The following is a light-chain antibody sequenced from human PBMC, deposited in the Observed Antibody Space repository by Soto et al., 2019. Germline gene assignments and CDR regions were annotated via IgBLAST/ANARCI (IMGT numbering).Light chain of an antibody. CDR2: VAS. Sequence: AIQMTQSPSSLSASVGDRVTITCRASQDMRNDLGWYQQKPGKAPKVLIYVASNLQSGVPSRFSGSGSGTDFTLTISSLQPEDFATYYCLQDYNYPLTFGGGTKVEIK. CDR1: QDMRND. V-gene: IGKV1-6*01. CDR3: LQDYNYPLT. J-gene: IGKJ4*01.